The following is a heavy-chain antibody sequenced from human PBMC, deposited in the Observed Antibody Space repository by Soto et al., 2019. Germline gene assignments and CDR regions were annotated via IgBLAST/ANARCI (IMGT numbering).Heavy chain of an antibody. CDR1: GGTFSSYT. CDR2: IIPILGIA. Sequence: SVKVSCKASGGTFSSYTISWVRQAPGQGLEWMGRIIPILGIANYAQKFQGRVTITADKSTSTAYMELSSLRSDDTAVYYCARVLGDSSSFVDYWGQGTLVTVSS. V-gene: IGHV1-69*02. CDR3: ARVLGDSSSFVDY. J-gene: IGHJ4*02. D-gene: IGHD6-6*01.